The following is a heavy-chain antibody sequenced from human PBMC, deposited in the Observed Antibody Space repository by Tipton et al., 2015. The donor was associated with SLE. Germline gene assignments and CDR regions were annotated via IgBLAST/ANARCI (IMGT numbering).Heavy chain of an antibody. V-gene: IGHV3-30-3*01. CDR2: ISYDGSNK. J-gene: IGHJ4*02. CDR1: GFTFSSYE. CDR3: AKGTTDIDW. D-gene: IGHD1-1*01. Sequence: SLRLSCAASGFTFSSYEMNWVRQAPGKGLEWVAVISYDGSNKYYADSVKGRFTISRDNSNNMLYLQMNSLRDEDTAFYYCAKGTTDIDWWGQGTLVTVSS.